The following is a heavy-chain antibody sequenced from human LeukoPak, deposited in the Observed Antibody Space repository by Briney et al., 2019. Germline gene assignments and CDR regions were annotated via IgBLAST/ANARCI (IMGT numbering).Heavy chain of an antibody. J-gene: IGHJ4*02. D-gene: IGHD1-26*01. CDR2: INHSGST. Sequence: PSETLSLTCAVYGGSFSGYYWSWIRQPPGKGLEWIGEINHSGSTNYNPSLKSRVTISVDTSKNQFSLKLSSVTAADTALYYCARAHREAPKDYWGQGTLVTVSS. CDR3: ARAHREAPKDY. V-gene: IGHV4-34*01. CDR1: GGSFSGYY.